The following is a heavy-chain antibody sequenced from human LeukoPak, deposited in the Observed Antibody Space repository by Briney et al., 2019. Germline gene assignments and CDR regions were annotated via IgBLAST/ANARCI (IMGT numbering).Heavy chain of an antibody. CDR1: GFTFSSYA. D-gene: IGHD5-18*01. CDR2: ISYDGSNK. V-gene: IGHV3-30-3*01. CDR3: ASSPYSYGYGGFDY. Sequence: PGGSLRLSCAASGFTFSSYAMHWVRQALGKGLEWVAVISYDGSNKYYADSVKGRFTISRDNSKNTLYLQMNSLRAEDTAVYYCASSPYSYGYGGFDYWGQGTLVTVSS. J-gene: IGHJ4*02.